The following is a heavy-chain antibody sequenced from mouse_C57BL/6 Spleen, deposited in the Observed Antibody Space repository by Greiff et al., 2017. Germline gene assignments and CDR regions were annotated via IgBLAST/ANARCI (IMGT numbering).Heavy chain of an antibody. J-gene: IGHJ4*01. D-gene: IGHD2-2*01. Sequence: EVMLVESGGGLVKPGGSLKLSCAASGFTFSSYAMSWVRQTPEKRLEWVATISDGGSYTYYPDNVKGRFTISRDNAKNNLYLQMSHLKSEDTAMYYCARSGYDLLYYYAMDYWGQGTSVTVSS. CDR1: GFTFSSYA. V-gene: IGHV5-4*03. CDR3: ARSGYDLLYYYAMDY. CDR2: ISDGGSYT.